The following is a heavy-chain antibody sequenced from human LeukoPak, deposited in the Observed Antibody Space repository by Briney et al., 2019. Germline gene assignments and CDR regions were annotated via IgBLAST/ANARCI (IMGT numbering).Heavy chain of an antibody. CDR1: GFTFSDYY. CDR3: ASHHGGLLWFGEPSGDAFDI. V-gene: IGHV3-11*04. Sequence: AGGSLRLSCAASGFTFSDYYMSWIRQAPGKGLEWVSYISSSGSTIYYADSVKGRFTISRDNAKNSLYLQMNSLRAEDTAVYYCASHHGGLLWFGEPSGDAFDIWGQGTMVTVSS. CDR2: ISSSGSTI. D-gene: IGHD3-10*01. J-gene: IGHJ3*02.